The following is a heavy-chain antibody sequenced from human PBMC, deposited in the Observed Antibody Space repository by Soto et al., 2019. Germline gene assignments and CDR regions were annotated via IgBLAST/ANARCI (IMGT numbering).Heavy chain of an antibody. Sequence: GASLKISCKGSGYSFTSYWINWVRQIPGRGLEWMGRIDPSDSYTNYSPSFQGHVTISADKSISTAYLQWSSLRASDTAMYYCATRRGGGRALRFDPWGQGTLVTVSS. D-gene: IGHD2-15*01. V-gene: IGHV5-10-1*01. CDR1: GYSFTSYW. CDR3: ATRRGGGRALRFDP. CDR2: IDPSDSYT. J-gene: IGHJ5*02.